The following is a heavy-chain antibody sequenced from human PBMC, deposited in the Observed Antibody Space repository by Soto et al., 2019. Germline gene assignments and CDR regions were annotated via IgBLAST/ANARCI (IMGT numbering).Heavy chain of an antibody. CDR1: GFTFSNYW. Sequence: GGSLRLSCAASGFTFSNYWMSWVRQAPGKGLEWVANIKQDGSEKYYVDSVKGRFTISRDNAKNSLYLQMNSLRAEDTAVYYCARDVLMDTAMVNPFDYWGQGTLVTVSS. D-gene: IGHD5-18*01. J-gene: IGHJ4*02. V-gene: IGHV3-7*03. CDR2: IKQDGSEK. CDR3: ARDVLMDTAMVNPFDY.